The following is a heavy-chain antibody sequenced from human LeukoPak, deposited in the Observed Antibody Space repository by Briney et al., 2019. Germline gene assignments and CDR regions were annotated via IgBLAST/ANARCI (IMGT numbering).Heavy chain of an antibody. V-gene: IGHV4-61*01. CDR1: GVSINTCCYY. CDR3: ARGRSYGFDFDS. Sequence: SETLSLTCDVSGVSINTCCYYWTWIRPPPGKGLEWIGYKYYSGSTRYNSSLRSRLTISLDSSKNQFSLRLTSVTAADTAVYYCARGRSYGFDFDSWGPGTLVIVSS. CDR2: KYYSGST. J-gene: IGHJ4*02. D-gene: IGHD5-18*01.